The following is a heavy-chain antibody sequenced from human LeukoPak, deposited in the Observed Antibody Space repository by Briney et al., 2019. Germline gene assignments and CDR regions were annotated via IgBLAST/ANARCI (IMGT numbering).Heavy chain of an antibody. Sequence: GESLKISCKGSGYSFNTYWIAWVRQMPGKGLEVMGIVYPGDSDTRYSPSFQGQVTISADKSISTANLQWSSLKASDTAMYYCARRIGSGWYDYWGQGTLVTVSS. CDR3: ARRIGSGWYDY. J-gene: IGHJ4*02. CDR2: VYPGDSDT. CDR1: GYSFNTYW. V-gene: IGHV5-51*01. D-gene: IGHD6-19*01.